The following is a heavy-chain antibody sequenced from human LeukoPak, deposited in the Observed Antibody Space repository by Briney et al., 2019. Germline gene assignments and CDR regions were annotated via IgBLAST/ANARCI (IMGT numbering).Heavy chain of an antibody. CDR1: GFTFGDYG. D-gene: IGHD4-17*01. CDR2: INWNGGST. J-gene: IGHJ6*03. Sequence: PGGSLRLSCAASGFTFGDYGMSWVRQAPGKGLEWISGINWNGGSTGYAVSVKGRFTISRDNAKNSLYLQMNSLRAEDTAFYYCARVVYGDYLNYMDVWGKGTTVTVSS. V-gene: IGHV3-20*04. CDR3: ARVVYGDYLNYMDV.